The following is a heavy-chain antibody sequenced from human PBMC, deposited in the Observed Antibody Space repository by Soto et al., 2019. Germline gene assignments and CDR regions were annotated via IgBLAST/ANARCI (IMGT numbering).Heavy chain of an antibody. J-gene: IGHJ3*02. CDR1: GYTFTSYY. CDR3: AREVYYYDSTYAFDI. CDR2: INPSGGST. V-gene: IGHV1-46*01. Sequence: GASVKVSCKASGYTFTSYYMHWVRQAPGQGLEWMGIINPSGGSTSYAQKFQGRVTMTRDTSTSTVYMELSSLRSEDTAVYYCAREVYYYDSTYAFDIWGQGTMVTVSS. D-gene: IGHD3-22*01.